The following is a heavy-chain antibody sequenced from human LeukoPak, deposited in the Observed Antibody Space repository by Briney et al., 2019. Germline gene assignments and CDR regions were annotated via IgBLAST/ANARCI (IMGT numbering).Heavy chain of an antibody. CDR1: GYTFTSYY. J-gene: IGHJ5*02. CDR3: ASQYCSSTSCYKTTSWFDP. CDR2: INPSGGST. D-gene: IGHD2-2*02. Sequence: EASVTVSCKASGYTFTSYYMHWVRQAPGQGLEWMGIINPSGGSTSYAQKFQGRVTMTRDTSTSTVYMELSSLRSEDTAVYYCASQYCSSTSCYKTTSWFDPWGQGTLVTVSS. V-gene: IGHV1-46*01.